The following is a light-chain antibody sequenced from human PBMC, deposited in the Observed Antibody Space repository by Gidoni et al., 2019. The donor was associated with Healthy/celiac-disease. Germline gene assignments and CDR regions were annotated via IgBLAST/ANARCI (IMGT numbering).Light chain of an antibody. CDR1: QSISSW. CDR2: KAS. J-gene: IGKJ1*01. V-gene: IGKV1-5*03. Sequence: DIRVTQSPSTLSASVGDRVPVTCRASQSISSWLAWYQQKPGKAPKLLIYKASSLEIGVPSRFSGSGSGTEFTLTISSLQPDDFATYYCQQYNSYSRTFGQGTKVEIK. CDR3: QQYNSYSRT.